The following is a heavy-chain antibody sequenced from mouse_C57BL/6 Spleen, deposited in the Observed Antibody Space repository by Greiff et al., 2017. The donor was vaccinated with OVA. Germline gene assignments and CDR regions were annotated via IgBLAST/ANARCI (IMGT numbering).Heavy chain of an antibody. D-gene: IGHD1-1*02. CDR3: ARSNYNGDSNGY. Sequence: EVQLQESGPGLVKPSQSLTLTCSATGYSITSGYYWNWIRQPPGNNLEWMGYISYDGCNNYNPSLKNRISITRDTSKNQFYLQLNSVTTEDTATYESARSNYNGDSNGYWGQGTTLTVSS. V-gene: IGHV3-6*01. CDR1: GYSITSGYY. J-gene: IGHJ2*01. CDR2: ISYDGCN.